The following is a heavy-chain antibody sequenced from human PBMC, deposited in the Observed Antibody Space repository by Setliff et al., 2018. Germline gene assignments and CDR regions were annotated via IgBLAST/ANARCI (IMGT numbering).Heavy chain of an antibody. CDR1: GYSISSGYY. Sequence: ETLSLTCAVSGYSISSGYYWGWIRQPPGKGLEWIGSIRGRTDNYATAYAASVRGRFTISRDDSKNTAYLQMNSLKTEDTAVYYCTFARDGYDVFDIWGQGTMVTVSS. V-gene: IGHV3-73*01. D-gene: IGHD5-18*01. CDR3: TFARDGYDVFDI. J-gene: IGHJ3*02. CDR2: IRGRTDNYAT.